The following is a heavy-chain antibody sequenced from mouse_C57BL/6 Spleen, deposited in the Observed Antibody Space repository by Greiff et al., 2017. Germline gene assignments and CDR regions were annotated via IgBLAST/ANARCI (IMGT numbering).Heavy chain of an antibody. J-gene: IGHJ2*01. CDR2: IDPSDSYT. V-gene: IGHV1-50*01. CDR1: GYTFTSYW. CDR3: ARREGGGNGDY. Sequence: QVQLQQPGAELVKPGASVKLSCKASGYTFTSYWMQWVKQRPGQGLEWIGEIDPSDSYTNYNQKFKGKATLTVDTSSSTAYMQLSSLTSEDSAVYCWARREGGGNGDYWGQGTTLTVSS.